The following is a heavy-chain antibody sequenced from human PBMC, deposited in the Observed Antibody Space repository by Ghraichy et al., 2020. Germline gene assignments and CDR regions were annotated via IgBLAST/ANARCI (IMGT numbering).Heavy chain of an antibody. V-gene: IGHV4-59*08. Sequence: SETLSLTCSVSNGSIYNNYWTWIRQPPGQGLEWIGTIDSSGSTNDNPSLRSRVTISVDPSKNRFSLEVRSLTAADTAVYYCVKSGGYSNLRLWFDPWGQGTLVTVSS. CDR2: IDSSGST. J-gene: IGHJ5*02. D-gene: IGHD4-11*01. CDR1: NGSIYNNY. CDR3: VKSGGYSNLRLWFDP.